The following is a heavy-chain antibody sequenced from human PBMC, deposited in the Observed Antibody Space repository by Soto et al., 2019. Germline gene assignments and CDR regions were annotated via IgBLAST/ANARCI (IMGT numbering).Heavy chain of an antibody. J-gene: IGHJ5*02. CDR2: INPSGGST. Sequence: ASVKVSCKASGYTFTSYYMHWVRQAPGQGLEWMGIINPSGGSTSYAQKFQGRVTMTRDTSTSTVYMELSSLRSEDTAVYYCARDAVEMATVGGFDPWGQGTLVTVS. D-gene: IGHD4-4*01. CDR1: GYTFTSYY. V-gene: IGHV1-46*03. CDR3: ARDAVEMATVGGFDP.